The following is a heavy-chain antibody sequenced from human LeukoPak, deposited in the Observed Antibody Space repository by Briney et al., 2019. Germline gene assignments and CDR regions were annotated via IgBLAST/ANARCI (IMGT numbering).Heavy chain of an antibody. CDR2: INPNSGGT. Sequence: ASVKVSCKASGYTFTGYYMHWVRQAPGQGLEWMGWINPNSGGTNYAQKFQGRVTMTRDTSIGTAYMELSRLRSDDTAVYYCARVPRGSMLPNVWGQGTLVTVSS. J-gene: IGHJ4*02. V-gene: IGHV1-2*02. CDR3: ARVPRGSMLPNV. CDR1: GYTFTGYY. D-gene: IGHD2-15*01.